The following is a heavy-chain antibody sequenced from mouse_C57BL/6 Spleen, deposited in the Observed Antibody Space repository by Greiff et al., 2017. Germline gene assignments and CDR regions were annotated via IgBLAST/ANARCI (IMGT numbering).Heavy chain of an antibody. Sequence: QVHVKQPGAELVRPGSSVKLSCKASGYTFTSYWMHWVKQRPIQGLEWIGNIDPSDSETHYNQKFKDKATLTVDKSSSTAYMQLSSLTSEDSAVYYCARSGLRRYYYAMDYWGQGTSVTVSS. V-gene: IGHV1-52*01. J-gene: IGHJ4*01. D-gene: IGHD2-2*01. CDR3: ARSGLRRYYYAMDY. CDR2: IDPSDSET. CDR1: GYTFTSYW.